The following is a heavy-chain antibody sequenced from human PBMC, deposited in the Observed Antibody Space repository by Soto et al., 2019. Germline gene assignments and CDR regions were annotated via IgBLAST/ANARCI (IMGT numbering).Heavy chain of an antibody. CDR1: GYTFTTYY. CDR3: ARDLYNWNDVAFDY. Sequence: ASVKGSCWAPGYTFTTYYMHWVRPAPGQGLEWMGWINPNSVGTNYAQNLQGRVTMTRDTSISTAYMELSRLRSDDTAVYYCARDLYNWNDVAFDYWGQGTLVTVS. V-gene: IGHV1-2*02. D-gene: IGHD1-20*01. J-gene: IGHJ4*02. CDR2: INPNSVGT.